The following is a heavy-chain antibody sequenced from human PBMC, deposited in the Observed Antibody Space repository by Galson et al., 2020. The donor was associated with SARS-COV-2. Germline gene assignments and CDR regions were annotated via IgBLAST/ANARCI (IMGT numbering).Heavy chain of an antibody. CDR2: LNHSGST. D-gene: IGHD3-9*01. CDR3: ARRESGLFDWFQRGHDLDY. Sequence: SATLSLPCAVYAGSLSRYSWNWIPQPPGKRLESLGDLNHSGSTNYNSTLKSRLILSPDKSKNQFSLRLSSVTAADTSVYYCARRESGLFDWFQRGHDLDYWSQGTLVTVSA. CDR1: AGSLSRYS. V-gene: IGHV4-34*01. J-gene: IGHJ4*02.